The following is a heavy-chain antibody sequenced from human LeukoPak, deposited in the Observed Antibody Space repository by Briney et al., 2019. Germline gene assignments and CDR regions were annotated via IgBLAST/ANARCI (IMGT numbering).Heavy chain of an antibody. CDR2: ISYAGDDGSNI. D-gene: IGHD4-23*01. J-gene: IGHJ4*02. V-gene: IGHV3-30*03. CDR3: ARGAGTTVVTPFDY. Sequence: GGSLRLSCAASGFIFSSHAMHWVRQAPGKGLEWVAVISYAGDDGSNIYYADSVKGRFTISRDNSKTTLYLQMNSLRAEDTAVYYCARGAGTTVVTPFDYWGQGTLVTVSS. CDR1: GFIFSSHA.